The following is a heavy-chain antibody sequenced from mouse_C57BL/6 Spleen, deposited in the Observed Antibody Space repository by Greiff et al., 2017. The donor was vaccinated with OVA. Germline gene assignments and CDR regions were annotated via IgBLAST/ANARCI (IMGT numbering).Heavy chain of an antibody. CDR3: ARNGGDYYGSSSGWFAY. D-gene: IGHD1-1*01. Sequence: QVQLKESGPGLVAPSQSLSITCTVSGFSLTSYAISWVRQPPGKGLEWLGVIWTGGGTNYNSALKSRLSISKDNSKSQVFLKMNSLQTDDTARYYCARNGGDYYGSSSGWFAYWGQGTLVTVSA. V-gene: IGHV2-9-1*01. J-gene: IGHJ3*01. CDR2: IWTGGGT. CDR1: GFSLTSYA.